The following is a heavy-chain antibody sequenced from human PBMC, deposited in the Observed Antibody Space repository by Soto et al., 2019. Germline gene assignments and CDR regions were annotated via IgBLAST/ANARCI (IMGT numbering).Heavy chain of an antibody. J-gene: IGHJ6*02. D-gene: IGHD1-26*01. CDR1: GGSISSYY. Sequence: SETLSLTCTVSGGSISSYYWSWIRQPAGKGLEWIGRIYTSGSTNYNPSLKSRVTMSVDTSKNQFSLKLSSVTAADTAVYYCARDSGSYYSTQHAGVYYGMDVWGQGTTVTVS. V-gene: IGHV4-4*07. CDR2: IYTSGST. CDR3: ARDSGSYYSTQHAGVYYGMDV.